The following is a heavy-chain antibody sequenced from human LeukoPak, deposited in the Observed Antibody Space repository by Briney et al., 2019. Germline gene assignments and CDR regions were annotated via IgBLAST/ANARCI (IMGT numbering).Heavy chain of an antibody. J-gene: IGHJ4*02. D-gene: IGHD3-3*01. CDR3: VRHDFWSGFKGGDY. V-gene: IGHV3-74*01. CDR1: GFTFSSYW. Sequence: PGGSLRLSCAASGFTFSSYWMHWVRQAPGKGLVWVSRINSDGSSTSYADSVKGRFTISRDNAKNSLYLQMNNLRAEDTAFYYCVRHDFWSGFKGGDYWGQGTLVTVSS. CDR2: INSDGSST.